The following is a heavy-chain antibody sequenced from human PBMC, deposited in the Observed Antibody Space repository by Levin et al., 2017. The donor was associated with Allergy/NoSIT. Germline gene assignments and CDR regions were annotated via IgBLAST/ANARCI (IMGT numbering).Heavy chain of an antibody. Sequence: GGSLRLSCAASGFTFSNYWMHWVRQAPGKGLVWVSRIKSDGSSTDYADSVKGRFTISRDNAKNTLHLQMNSLRAEDTAVYYCVREGSESYYNSGDNWFDPWGQGTLVTVSS. D-gene: IGHD3-10*01. CDR1: GFTFSNYW. J-gene: IGHJ5*02. CDR2: IKSDGSST. V-gene: IGHV3-74*01. CDR3: VREGSESYYNSGDNWFDP.